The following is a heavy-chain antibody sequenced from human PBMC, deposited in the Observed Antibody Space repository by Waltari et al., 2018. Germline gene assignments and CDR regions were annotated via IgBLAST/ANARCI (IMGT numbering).Heavy chain of an antibody. Sequence: EVQLLESGGGLVQPGGSLRLSCAASGFTFSSYAMNWVRQAPGKGVEWVSAIRGSGGTSYYADSVKGRFTISRDNSKNTLYLQMNSLRADDTAVYYCAKGCSGVTRNSGEWGMDVWGQGTTVTVSS. CDR3: AKGCSGVTRNSGEWGMDV. J-gene: IGHJ6*02. CDR1: GFTFSSYA. D-gene: IGHD2-15*01. CDR2: IRGSGGTS. V-gene: IGHV3-23*01.